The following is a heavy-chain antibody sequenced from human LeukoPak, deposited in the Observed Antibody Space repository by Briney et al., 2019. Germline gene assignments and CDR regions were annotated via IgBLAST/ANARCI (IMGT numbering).Heavy chain of an antibody. J-gene: IGHJ4*02. CDR1: GYTFTGYY. CDR3: ARDSRYYYGSGSYL. D-gene: IGHD3-10*01. CDR2: INPNSGGT. V-gene: IGHV1-2*06. Sequence: ASVKVSCKASGYTFTGYYMHWVRQAPGQGLEWMGRINPNSGGTNYAQKFQGRVTMTRDTSISTAYMELSRLRSDDTAVYYCARDSRYYYGSGSYLWGQGTLVTVSS.